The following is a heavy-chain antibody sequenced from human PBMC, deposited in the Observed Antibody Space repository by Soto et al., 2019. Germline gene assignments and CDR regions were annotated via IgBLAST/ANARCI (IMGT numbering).Heavy chain of an antibody. CDR2: FHYSGST. V-gene: IGHV4-59*08. D-gene: IGHD2-15*01. J-gene: IGHJ4*02. CDR3: ARHARYCSGGSCYSFNYFDY. CDR1: GGTISSYY. Sequence: SETLSLTCTVSGGTISSYYWSWIRQPPGKGLKWIGYFHYSGSTNYNPSLKSRVTISVDTSKNQFSLKLSSVTAADTAVYYCARHARYCSGGSCYSFNYFDYWGQGTLVTVSS.